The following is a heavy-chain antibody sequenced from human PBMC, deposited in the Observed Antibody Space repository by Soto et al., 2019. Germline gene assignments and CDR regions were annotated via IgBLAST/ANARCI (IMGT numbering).Heavy chain of an antibody. D-gene: IGHD3-22*01. CDR3: AASGDDSLSTYVNFDY. CDR1: GFTFTSSA. CDR2: IVVGSGNT. J-gene: IGHJ4*02. V-gene: IGHV1-58*01. Sequence: PSVKVSCKASGFTFTSSAVQWVRQARGQRLEWIGWIVVGSGNTNYAQKFQERVTITRDMSTSTAYMELSSLRSEDTAVYYCAASGDDSLSTYVNFDYWGQGTLVTVSS.